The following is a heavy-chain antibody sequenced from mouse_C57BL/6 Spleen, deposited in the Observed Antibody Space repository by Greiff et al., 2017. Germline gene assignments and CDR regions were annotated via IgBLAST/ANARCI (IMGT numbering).Heavy chain of an antibody. CDR1: GYTFTDYE. V-gene: IGHV1-15*01. CDR2: IDPETGGT. D-gene: IGHD2-3*01. Sequence: QVQLQQSGAELVRPGASVTLSCKASGYTFTDYEMHWVKQTPVHGLEWIGAIDPETGGTAYNQKFKGKAILTADKSSSTAYMELRSLTSEDSAVYYCTRWGDGYYVGYYAMDYWGQGTSVTVSS. J-gene: IGHJ4*01. CDR3: TRWGDGYYVGYYAMDY.